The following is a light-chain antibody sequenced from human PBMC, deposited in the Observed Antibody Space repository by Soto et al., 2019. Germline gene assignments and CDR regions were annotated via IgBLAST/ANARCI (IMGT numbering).Light chain of an antibody. Sequence: QSALPQPASVSGSPGQSITISCTGTSSDVGGYNYVSWYQQHPGKAPKLMIYDVSNRPSGASNRFSGSKSGNTASLTISGLRAEDEADYYCSSYTSSSTLFYVFGTG. CDR3: SSYTSSSTLFYV. CDR2: DVS. J-gene: IGLJ1*01. CDR1: SSDVGGYNY. V-gene: IGLV2-14*01.